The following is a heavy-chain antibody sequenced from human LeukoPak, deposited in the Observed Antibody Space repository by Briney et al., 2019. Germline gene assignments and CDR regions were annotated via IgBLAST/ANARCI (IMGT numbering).Heavy chain of an antibody. Sequence: GGSLRLSCAASGFTFSNYGMHWVRQAPGKGLEWVAVIPYDGSNKYYADSVKGRFTISRDNAKNTLYLQMNSLRAEDTAVYYCARFIARQWREPGVADYWGQGTLVTVSS. CDR2: IPYDGSNK. J-gene: IGHJ4*02. CDR1: GFTFSNYG. D-gene: IGHD6-19*01. CDR3: ARFIARQWREPGVADY. V-gene: IGHV3-30*03.